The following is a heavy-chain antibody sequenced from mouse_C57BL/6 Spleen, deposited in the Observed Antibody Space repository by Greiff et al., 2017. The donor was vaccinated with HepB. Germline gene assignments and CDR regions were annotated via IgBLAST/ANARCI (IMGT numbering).Heavy chain of an antibody. D-gene: IGHD4-1*01. Sequence: EVKLQQSGPVLVKPGASVKMSCKASGYTFTDYYMNWVKQSHGKSLEWIGVINPYNGGTSYNQKFKGKATLTVDKSSSTAYMELNSLTSEDSAVYYCARRNWFFDYWGQGTTLTVSS. CDR3: ARRNWFFDY. J-gene: IGHJ2*01. CDR1: GYTFTDYY. CDR2: INPYNGGT. V-gene: IGHV1-19*01.